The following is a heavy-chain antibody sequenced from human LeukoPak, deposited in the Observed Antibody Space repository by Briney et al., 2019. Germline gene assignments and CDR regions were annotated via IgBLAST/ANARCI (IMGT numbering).Heavy chain of an antibody. V-gene: IGHV4-31*03. J-gene: IGHJ3*02. CDR1: GGSISSGGYY. CDR3: ARGDGYILNAFDI. Sequence: PSQTLSLTCTVSGGSISSGGYYWSWIRQHPGKGLEWIGYIYYSGSTYYNPSLKSRVTISVDTSKNQFSLKLSSVTAADTAVYYCARGDGYILNAFDIWGQGTMVTVSS. D-gene: IGHD5-24*01. CDR2: IYYSGST.